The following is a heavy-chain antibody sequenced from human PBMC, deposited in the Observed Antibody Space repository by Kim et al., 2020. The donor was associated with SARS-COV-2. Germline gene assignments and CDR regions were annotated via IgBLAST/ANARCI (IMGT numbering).Heavy chain of an antibody. CDR3: ARRAQVPLGHYYGSGSHFDS. J-gene: IGHJ4*02. CDR1: GFTFSSYA. Sequence: GGSLRLSCAASGFTFSSYAMNWVRQAPRKGLEWVSAVSASGDTTYYADSVKGRFTISRDNSKNTLFLQVHTLRAEDTAVYFCARRAQVPLGHYYGSGSHFDSWGQGTLVTVSS. D-gene: IGHD3-10*01. V-gene: IGHV3-23*01. CDR2: VSASGDTT.